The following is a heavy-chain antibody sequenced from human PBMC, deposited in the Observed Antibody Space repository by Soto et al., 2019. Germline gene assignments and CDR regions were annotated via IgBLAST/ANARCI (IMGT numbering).Heavy chain of an antibody. Sequence: SETLSLTCAVYGGSFSGYYWSWIRQPPGKGLEWIGEINHSGSTNYNPSLKSRVTISVDTSKNQFSLKLSSVTAADTAVYYCGAALKTLEYFQHWGQGTLVTVSS. CDR1: GGSFSGYY. V-gene: IGHV4-34*01. CDR2: INHSGST. J-gene: IGHJ1*01. D-gene: IGHD6-13*01. CDR3: GAALKTLEYFQH.